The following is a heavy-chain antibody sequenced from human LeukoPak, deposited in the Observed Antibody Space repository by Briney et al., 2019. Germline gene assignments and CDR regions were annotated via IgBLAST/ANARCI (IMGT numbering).Heavy chain of an antibody. CDR2: IYYSGST. V-gene: IGHV4-31*11. J-gene: IGHJ4*02. Sequence: SETLSLTCAVSGGSISSASNYWGWIRQPPGKGLEWIGYIYYSGSTYYNPSLKSRVTISVDTSKNQFSLKLSSVTAADTAVYYCARDVSKTYFDYWGQGTLVTVSS. CDR1: GGSISSASNY. D-gene: IGHD4-11*01. CDR3: ARDVSKTYFDY.